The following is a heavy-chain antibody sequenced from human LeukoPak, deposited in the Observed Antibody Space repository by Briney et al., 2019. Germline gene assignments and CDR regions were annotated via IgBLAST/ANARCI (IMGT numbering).Heavy chain of an antibody. CDR3: ARRVGSSGWLIFDY. D-gene: IGHD6-19*01. J-gene: IGHJ4*02. Sequence: ASVKASCKASGYTFTSYDINWVRQATGQGLEWMGWMNPNSGNTGYAQNFQGRVTMTRNTSISTAYMELSSLRSEDTAVYYCARRVGSSGWLIFDYWGQGTLVTVSS. V-gene: IGHV1-8*01. CDR1: GYTFTSYD. CDR2: MNPNSGNT.